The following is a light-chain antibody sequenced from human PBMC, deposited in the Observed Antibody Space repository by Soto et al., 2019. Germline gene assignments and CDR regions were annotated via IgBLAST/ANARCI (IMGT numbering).Light chain of an antibody. V-gene: IGKV3D-15*01. CDR2: GAS. Sequence: EIVLTQSPAPLSVSPGERATLSLRAIHTVGSNLAWYQQKPGQAPRLLIYGASTRASDTPARFSGSGSVTEFALTISSLQSEDFAVYYCQQYNNWPITFGQGTRLAIK. CDR3: QQYNNWPIT. CDR1: HTVGSN. J-gene: IGKJ5*01.